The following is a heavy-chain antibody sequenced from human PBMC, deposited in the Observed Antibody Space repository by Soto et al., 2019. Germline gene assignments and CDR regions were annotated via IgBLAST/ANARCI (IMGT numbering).Heavy chain of an antibody. CDR1: GDSVSSNSAA. V-gene: IGHV6-1*01. Sequence: PSQTLSLTCAISGDSVSSNSAAGNWIRQSPSRGLEWLGRTYYRSKWYNDYAVSVKSRITINPDTSKNQFSLQLNSVTPEDTAVYYCARDKSGPSYSGYDHFDYYGGMDVWGQGPTVTVSS. CDR2: TYYRSKWYN. J-gene: IGHJ6*02. D-gene: IGHD5-12*01. CDR3: ARDKSGPSYSGYDHFDYYGGMDV.